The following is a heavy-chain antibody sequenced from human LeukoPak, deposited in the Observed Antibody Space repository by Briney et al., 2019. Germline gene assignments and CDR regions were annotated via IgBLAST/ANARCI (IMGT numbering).Heavy chain of an antibody. Sequence: SETLSLTCTVSGGSISSGGYYWSWIRQHPGKGLEWIGYIYYSGSTYYNPSLKSRVTISVDTSKNQFSLKLSSVTAADTAVYYCARIVVVPAAIPQRYYYMDVWGKGTTVTVSS. D-gene: IGHD2-2*02. CDR1: GGSISSGGYY. J-gene: IGHJ6*03. V-gene: IGHV4-31*03. CDR2: IYYSGST. CDR3: ARIVVVPAAIPQRYYYMDV.